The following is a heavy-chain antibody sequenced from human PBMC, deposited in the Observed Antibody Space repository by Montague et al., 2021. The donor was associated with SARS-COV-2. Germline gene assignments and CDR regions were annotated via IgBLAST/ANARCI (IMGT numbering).Heavy chain of an antibody. CDR2: ITYDGVDK. CDR3: ARSNLHDYSDY. CDR1: GFIFSNYS. J-gene: IGHJ4*02. D-gene: IGHD4/OR15-4a*01. V-gene: IGHV3-30*04. Sequence: SLRLSCAASGFIFSNYSMHWIRQAPGKGLAWVSRITYDGVDKSYADSVRGRFTISRDNSKNILYLQMNSLRAEDTAVYYCARSNLHDYSDYWGRGNLVTVSS.